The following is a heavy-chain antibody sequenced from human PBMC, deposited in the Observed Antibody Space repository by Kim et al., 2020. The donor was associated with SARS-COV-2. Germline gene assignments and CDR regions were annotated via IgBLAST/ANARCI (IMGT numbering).Heavy chain of an antibody. Sequence: YGMHWVRKAPGQRIEGMGWVNAGNGKTQYSQKFQGTVTITRDTSAGTAYMERSSLRSEDTAVYYCARDGFRMAVAGATGYGDYWGQGTLAT. V-gene: IGHV1-3*01. D-gene: IGHD6-19*01. CDR3: ARDGFRMAVAGATGYGDY. CDR1: YG. J-gene: IGHJ4*02. CDR2: VNAGNGKT.